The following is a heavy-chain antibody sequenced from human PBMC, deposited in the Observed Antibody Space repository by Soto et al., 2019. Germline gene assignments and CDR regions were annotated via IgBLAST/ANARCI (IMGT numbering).Heavy chain of an antibody. CDR1: GLTFSGYA. J-gene: IGHJ6*02. CDR3: AXDPYPVVVVSAANGMDV. CDR2: ISGSGGTR. V-gene: IGHV3-23*01. D-gene: IGHD2-2*01. Sequence: GGSLRLSCAASGLTFSGYAMNWVRQAPGKGLEWVSVISGSGGTRYYADSVKGRFTISRDNSKGILYLQMNSLRADDTAVYYCAXDPYPVVVVSAANGMDVWGQGTTVTVSS.